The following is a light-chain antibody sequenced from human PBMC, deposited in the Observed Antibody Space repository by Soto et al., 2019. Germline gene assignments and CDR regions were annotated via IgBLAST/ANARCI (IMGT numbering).Light chain of an antibody. CDR2: SNN. V-gene: IGLV1-47*02. Sequence: QSLLTQPPSASGTPGQRVTISCSGSSSNIGSNYVYWYQQLPGTAPKLLIYSNNQRPSGVPDRFSGSKSGTSASLAISGLRSEDEADYYCAAWDDSLSGYVFGTGTKV. J-gene: IGLJ1*01. CDR1: SSNIGSNY. CDR3: AAWDDSLSGYV.